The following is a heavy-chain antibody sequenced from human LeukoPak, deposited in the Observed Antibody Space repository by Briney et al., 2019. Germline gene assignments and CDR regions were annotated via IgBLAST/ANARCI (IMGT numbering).Heavy chain of an antibody. Sequence: PSETLSLTCTVSGGSISSSSYYWGWIRQPPGKGLEWIGSIYYSGSTYYNPSLKSRVTISVDTSKNQFSLKLSSVTAADTAVYYCARHPPGNYIVATLSDYWGQGTLVTVSS. J-gene: IGHJ4*02. CDR1: GGSISSSSYY. V-gene: IGHV4-39*01. CDR3: ARHPPGNYIVATLSDY. CDR2: IYYSGST. D-gene: IGHD5-12*01.